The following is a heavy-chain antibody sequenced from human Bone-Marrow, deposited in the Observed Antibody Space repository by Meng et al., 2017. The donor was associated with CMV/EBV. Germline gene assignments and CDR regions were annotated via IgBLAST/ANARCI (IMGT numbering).Heavy chain of an antibody. CDR1: GFSFSRYA. J-gene: IGHJ5*02. V-gene: IGHV3-30-3*01. Sequence: GESLKISCAASGFSFSRYAMHWVRQPPGKGLEWVAVMSSDENKKNYADSVKGRFIISRDNSKNTLYLQMNSLRVEDTAVYYCASLSPADPWGRGTLVTVSS. CDR2: MSSDENKK. CDR3: ASLSPADP.